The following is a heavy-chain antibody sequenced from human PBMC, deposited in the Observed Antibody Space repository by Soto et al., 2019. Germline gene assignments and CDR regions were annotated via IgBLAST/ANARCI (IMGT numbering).Heavy chain of an antibody. V-gene: IGHV1-2*04. D-gene: IGHD6-13*01. CDR1: GYTFTGYY. Sequence: ASVKVSCKASGYTFTGYYMHWVRQAPGQGLEWMGWINPNSGGTNYAQKFQGWVTMTRDTSISTAYMELSRLRSDDTAVYYCARDGSGIAAAGTGGYYGMDVWGQGTTVTVSS. CDR2: INPNSGGT. CDR3: ARDGSGIAAAGTGGYYGMDV. J-gene: IGHJ6*02.